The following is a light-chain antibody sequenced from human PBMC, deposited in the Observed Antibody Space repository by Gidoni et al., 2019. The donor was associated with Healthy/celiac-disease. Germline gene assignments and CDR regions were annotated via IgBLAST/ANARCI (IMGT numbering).Light chain of an antibody. J-gene: IGKJ2*01. CDR1: QSVSSN. CDR3: QQYNNWPPPYT. V-gene: IGKV3-15*01. Sequence: DIVMTQSPATLSVSPGERATLSCRASQSVSSNLAGYQQKPGQAPRLLIYGASTRATGLPARFSGSGSGTEFTLTISSLQSEDFAVYYCQQYNNWPPPYTFXQXTKLEIK. CDR2: GAS.